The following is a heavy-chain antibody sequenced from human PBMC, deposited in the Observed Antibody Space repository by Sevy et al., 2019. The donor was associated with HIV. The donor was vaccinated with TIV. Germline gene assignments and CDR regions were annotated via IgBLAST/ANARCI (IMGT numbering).Heavy chain of an antibody. J-gene: IGHJ6*02. CDR3: ARRLDIVVVPAANPKPNYYYYYYGMDV. CDR1: GGTFSSYA. V-gene: IGHV1-69*13. CDR2: IIPIFGTA. Sequence: ASVKVSCKASGGTFSSYAISWVRQAPGQGLEWMGGIIPIFGTANYAQKFQGRVTITADESTSTAYMGLSSLRSEDTAVYYFARRLDIVVVPAANPKPNYYYYYYGMDVWGQGTTVTVSS. D-gene: IGHD2-2*03.